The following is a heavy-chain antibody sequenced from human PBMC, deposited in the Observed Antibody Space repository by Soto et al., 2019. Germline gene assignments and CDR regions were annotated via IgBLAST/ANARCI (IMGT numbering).Heavy chain of an antibody. D-gene: IGHD3-10*01. J-gene: IGHJ4*02. CDR3: ARESLWFGELLSYFDY. CDR2: INAGNGNR. Sequence: GASVKVSCKASGYTFSNYALHWVRQAPGQRLEWMGWINAGNGNRRYSQKFQGRVTITTDTSASTAYMELSSLRSEDTAVYYCARESLWFGELLSYFDYWGQGTLVTVSS. V-gene: IGHV1-3*01. CDR1: GYTFSNYA.